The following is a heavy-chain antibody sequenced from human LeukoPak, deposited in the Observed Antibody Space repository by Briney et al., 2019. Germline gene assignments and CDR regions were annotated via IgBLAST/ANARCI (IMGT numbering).Heavy chain of an antibody. CDR3: ARGARWFDP. Sequence: GGSLRLSCAASGVTFSSYWMHWVRQAPGKGPVWVARINTDGSTTTYADSVKGRFTISRDNAKDTLYLLMNSLRAEDTAIYYCARGARWFDPWGQETLVTVSS. V-gene: IGHV3-74*01. CDR1: GVTFSSYW. CDR2: INTDGSTT. J-gene: IGHJ5*02.